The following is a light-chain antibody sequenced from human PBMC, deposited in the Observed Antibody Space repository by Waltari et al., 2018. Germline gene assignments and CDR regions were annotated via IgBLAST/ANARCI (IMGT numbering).Light chain of an antibody. V-gene: IGLV2-14*03. J-gene: IGLJ2*01. CDR3: SSYTSSSTLVV. Sequence: QSALTQPASVSGSPGQSIIISCTGTSSDVGGYNYVSWYPQHPGKAPKLLIYDVSTRPSGVSNRFSGSKSGNTASLTISGLQAEDEADYYCSSYTSSSTLVVFVGGTKLTVL. CDR2: DVS. CDR1: SSDVGGYNY.